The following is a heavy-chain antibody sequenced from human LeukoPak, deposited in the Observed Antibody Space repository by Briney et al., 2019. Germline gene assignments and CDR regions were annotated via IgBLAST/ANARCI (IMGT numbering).Heavy chain of an antibody. J-gene: IGHJ5*02. CDR1: GDSISESS. CDR3: ARALLTGGNWFDP. D-gene: IGHD2-21*01. CDR2: IYYGGST. Sequence: SETLSLTCHVSGDSISESSWSWVRQPPGKGLEWIGTIYYGGSTKYNPLVRSRVTISVDTSTSELSLNLMSVTAADTAVYYCARALLTGGNWFDPWGQGTLVTVSS. V-gene: IGHV4-59*01.